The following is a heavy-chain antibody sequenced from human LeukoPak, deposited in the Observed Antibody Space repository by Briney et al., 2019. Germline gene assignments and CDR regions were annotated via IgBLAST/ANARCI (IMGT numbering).Heavy chain of an antibody. Sequence: SETLSLTCTVSGGSISSSSYYWGWIRQPPGKGLEWIGSIYYSGSTYYNPSLKSRVTISVDTSKNQFSLKLSSVTAADTAVYYCARGGRSSWYGVYYYYYYMDVWGKGTTVTISS. D-gene: IGHD6-13*01. J-gene: IGHJ6*03. V-gene: IGHV4-39*07. CDR2: IYYSGST. CDR3: ARGGRSSWYGVYYYYYYMDV. CDR1: GGSISSSSYY.